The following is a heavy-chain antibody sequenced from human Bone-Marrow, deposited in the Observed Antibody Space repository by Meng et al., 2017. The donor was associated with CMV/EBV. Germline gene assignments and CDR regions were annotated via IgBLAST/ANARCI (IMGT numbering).Heavy chain of an antibody. Sequence: SVKVSCKSSGGNFNGYSISWVRQAPGQGLEWMGRILPVLDLTNYSQKFQGRVTITADKETTTAYMELRGLTSDDTAVYYCARGLEAAGNYWGQGTLVTVSS. J-gene: IGHJ4*02. D-gene: IGHD6-13*01. CDR1: GGNFNGYS. CDR2: ILPVLDLT. V-gene: IGHV1-69*02. CDR3: ARGLEAAGNY.